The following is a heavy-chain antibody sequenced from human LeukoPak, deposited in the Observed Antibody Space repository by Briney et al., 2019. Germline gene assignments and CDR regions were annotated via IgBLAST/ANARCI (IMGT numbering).Heavy chain of an antibody. Sequence: GASVKVSCKASGYTFTSYGISWVRQAPGQGLEWMGWISAYNGNTNYAQKFQGRVTMTRNTSISTAYMELSSLRSEDTAVYYCARRPYYDSWSGYWTSQYYYYYGMDVWGQGTTVTVSS. CDR3: ARRPYYDSWSGYWTSQYYYYYGMDV. V-gene: IGHV1-18*01. CDR1: GYTFTSYG. J-gene: IGHJ6*02. D-gene: IGHD3-3*01. CDR2: ISAYNGNT.